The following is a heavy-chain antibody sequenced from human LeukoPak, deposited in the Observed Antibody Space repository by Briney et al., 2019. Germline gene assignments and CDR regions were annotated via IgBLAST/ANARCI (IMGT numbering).Heavy chain of an antibody. CDR3: ARDRVGMRWLQLGAFDI. V-gene: IGHV3-7*01. CDR1: GFTFSSYW. CDR2: IKQDGSEK. D-gene: IGHD5-24*01. Sequence: GGSLRLSCAASGFTFSSYWMSWVRQAPRKGLEWVANIKQDGSEKYYVDSVKGRFTISRDNAKNSLYLQMNSLRAEDTAVYYCARDRVGMRWLQLGAFDIWGQGTMVTVSS. J-gene: IGHJ3*02.